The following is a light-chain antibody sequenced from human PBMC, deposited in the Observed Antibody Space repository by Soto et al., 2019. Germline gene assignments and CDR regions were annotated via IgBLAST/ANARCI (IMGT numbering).Light chain of an antibody. Sequence: QSALTQPASVSGSPGQSITISCTGTSSDVGGYNYVSWYQQHPGKAPKLMIYEVSNRPSGVSNRFSGSKSGNTASLTISGRQAEDEAEYYCSSYTSSSNLWVFGGGTKVTVL. V-gene: IGLV2-14*01. J-gene: IGLJ3*02. CDR2: EVS. CDR3: SSYTSSSNLWV. CDR1: SSDVGGYNY.